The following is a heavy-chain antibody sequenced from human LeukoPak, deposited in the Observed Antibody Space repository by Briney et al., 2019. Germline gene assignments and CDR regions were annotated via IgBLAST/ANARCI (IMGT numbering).Heavy chain of an antibody. D-gene: IGHD6-13*01. V-gene: IGHV3-33*06. CDR3: AKSIAAAGTDYFDY. CDR2: IWYDGSNK. CDR1: GFTFSSYG. Sequence: PGGSLRLSCAASGFTFSSYGMHWVRQAPGKGLEWGAVIWYDGSNKYYADSVKGRFTISRDNSKNTLYLQMNSLRAEDTAVYYCAKSIAAAGTDYFDYWGQGTLVTVSS. J-gene: IGHJ4*02.